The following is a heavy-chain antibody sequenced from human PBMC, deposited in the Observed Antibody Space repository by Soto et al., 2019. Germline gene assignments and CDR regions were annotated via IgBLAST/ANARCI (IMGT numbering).Heavy chain of an antibody. CDR3: ARPALAAAAPYNWFDP. V-gene: IGHV2-5*01. Sequence: QITLKESGPTLVKPTQTLTLTRTFSGFSLSTSGVGVGWIRQPPGKALEWLALIYWNDDKRYSASLKSRLTITKDIYRNQVVLTMANTDPADTATYYCARPALAAAAPYNWFDPWGQGTLVTVSS. J-gene: IGHJ5*02. D-gene: IGHD6-13*01. CDR1: GFSLSTSGVG. CDR2: IYWNDDK.